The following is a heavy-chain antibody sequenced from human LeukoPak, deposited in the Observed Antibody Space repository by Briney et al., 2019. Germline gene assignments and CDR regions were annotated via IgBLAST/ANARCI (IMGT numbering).Heavy chain of an antibody. D-gene: IGHD6-13*01. CDR3: ATERIAAAGGFPNWFDP. V-gene: IGHV3-21*01. J-gene: IGHJ5*02. Sequence: GGSLRLSCAASGFTFSSYGMNWVRQAPGKGLEWVSSISSSSSYIYYADSVKGRFTISRDNAKNSLYLQMNSLRAEDTAVYYCATERIAAAGGFPNWFDPWGQGTLVTVSS. CDR2: ISSSSSYI. CDR1: GFTFSSYG.